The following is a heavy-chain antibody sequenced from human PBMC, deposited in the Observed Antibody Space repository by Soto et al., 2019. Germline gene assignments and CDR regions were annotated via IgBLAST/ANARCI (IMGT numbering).Heavy chain of an antibody. CDR1: GGSISTGGYF. D-gene: IGHD2-2*01. CDR3: ARDLCSTTHCNWVDP. Sequence: QVQLQESGPGLVKPSQTLSLTCTVSGGSISTGGYFWSWIRQHPGKGLEWIGYFYYSGSTYYNPSPKXRXTXXVDTSKNQFSLEVSSVTAADTAVYSCARDLCSTTHCNWVDPWGQGTLVTVSS. J-gene: IGHJ5*02. V-gene: IGHV4-31*03. CDR2: FYYSGST.